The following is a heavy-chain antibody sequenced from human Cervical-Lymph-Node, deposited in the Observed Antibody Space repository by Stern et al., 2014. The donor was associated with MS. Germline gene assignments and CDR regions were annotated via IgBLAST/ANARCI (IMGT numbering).Heavy chain of an antibody. CDR2: MYYSGST. J-gene: IGHJ4*02. V-gene: IGHV4-31*03. CDR1: GASISTGGHY. Sequence: QVQLQESGPGLVKPSQTLSLTCTVSGASISTGGHYWSWIRQHPGKGLEWIGYMYYSGSTYYNPSLKSRVTISVDTSKNQFSLKLSSVTAADAAVYYCARGLLGDLSLPHWGQGTLVTVSS. CDR3: ARGLLGDLSLPH. D-gene: IGHD3-16*02.